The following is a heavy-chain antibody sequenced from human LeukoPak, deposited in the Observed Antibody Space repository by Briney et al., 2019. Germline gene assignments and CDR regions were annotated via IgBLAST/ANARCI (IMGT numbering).Heavy chain of an antibody. CDR2: INPNSGGT. Sequence: ASVKVSCKASGYTFTGYYIHWVRQAPGQGLEWMGWINPNSGGTDYAQKFQGRVTMTRDTSISTAYMELTSLTSDDTAVYYCATAMIVKAFDVWGQGTMVTVSS. J-gene: IGHJ3*01. CDR1: GYTFTGYY. CDR3: ATAMIVKAFDV. D-gene: IGHD3-22*01. V-gene: IGHV1-2*02.